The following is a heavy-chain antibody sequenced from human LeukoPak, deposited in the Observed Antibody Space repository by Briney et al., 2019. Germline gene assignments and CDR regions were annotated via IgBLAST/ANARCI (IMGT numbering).Heavy chain of an antibody. CDR3: ARRYYDFWSGYYASPFDY. Sequence: SETLSLTCTVSGGSISSSSYYWGWIRQPPGKGLEWIGSIYYSGSTYYNPSLKSRVTISVDTSKNQFSLKLSSVTAADTAVYYCARRYYDFWSGYYASPFDYWGQGTLVTVSS. D-gene: IGHD3-3*01. V-gene: IGHV4-39*01. CDR1: GGSISSSSYY. CDR2: IYYSGST. J-gene: IGHJ4*02.